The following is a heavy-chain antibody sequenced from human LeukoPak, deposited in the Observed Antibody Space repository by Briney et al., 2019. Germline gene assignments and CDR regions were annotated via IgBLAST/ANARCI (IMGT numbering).Heavy chain of an antibody. Sequence: ASVKVSCKAFGYTFTSNYMHWVRQAPGQGPEWMGVISPSGGSTTYAQKFQGRVTLTRDMSTSTDYLELSSLRSEDTAVYYCARGGPAGDFIVVAPTNNAFDIWGQGTMVTVSS. V-gene: IGHV1-46*01. CDR3: ARGGPAGDFIVVAPTNNAFDI. CDR2: ISPSGGST. D-gene: IGHD2-2*01. J-gene: IGHJ3*02. CDR1: GYTFTSNY.